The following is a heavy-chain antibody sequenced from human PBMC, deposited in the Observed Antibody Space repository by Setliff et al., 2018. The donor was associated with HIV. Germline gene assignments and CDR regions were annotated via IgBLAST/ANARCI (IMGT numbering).Heavy chain of an antibody. Sequence: SVKVSCKASGYTFTSFGISWVRQAPGQGLEWMGGIIPILGIANYAQKFQGRVTITADKSTSTAYMELSSLRSEDTAVYYCARRAAMVAYYFDYWGQGTLVTVSS. CDR3: ARRAAMVAYYFDY. CDR1: GYTFTSFG. D-gene: IGHD5-18*01. CDR2: IIPILGIA. J-gene: IGHJ4*02. V-gene: IGHV1-69*10.